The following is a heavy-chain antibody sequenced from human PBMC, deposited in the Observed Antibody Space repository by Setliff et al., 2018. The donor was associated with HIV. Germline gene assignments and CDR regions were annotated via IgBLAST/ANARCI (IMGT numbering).Heavy chain of an antibody. J-gene: IGHJ4*02. D-gene: IGHD6-6*01. V-gene: IGHV3-15*07. CDR1: GFTFSKYW. CDR2: IRTDGGYT. CDR3: SINSPLSS. Sequence: GGSLRLSCAASGFTFSKYWMYWVRQAPGKGLVWVSRIRTDGGYTAYAAPVKGRFTISRDDSKNMAYLQMNSLKIEDTALYFCSINSPLSSWGQGTLVTVSS.